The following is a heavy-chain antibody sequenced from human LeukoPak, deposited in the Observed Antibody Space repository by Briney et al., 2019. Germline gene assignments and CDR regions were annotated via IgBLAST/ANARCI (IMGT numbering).Heavy chain of an antibody. J-gene: IGHJ3*02. CDR1: QYTFTGHY. Sequence: GASVKVSCKASQYTFTGHYMHWVRQAPGQGLEWMGWINSNGGDSNYAQKFQDRVTMTRDTSISTAYMELSRLNSDDTAVYYCARNNSFVPTTKNAFDIWGQGTLVTVSS. CDR2: INSNGGDS. V-gene: IGHV1-2*02. CDR3: ARNNSFVPTTKNAFDI. D-gene: IGHD5-12*01.